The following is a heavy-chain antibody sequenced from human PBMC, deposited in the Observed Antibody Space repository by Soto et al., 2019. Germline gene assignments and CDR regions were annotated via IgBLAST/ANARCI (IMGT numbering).Heavy chain of an antibody. J-gene: IGHJ4*02. CDR3: ARDLWNYYDSSGYQYYFDY. Sequence: AASVKVSCKASGYTFTSYGISWVRQAPGQGLEWMGWISAYNGNTNYAQKLQGRVTMTTDTSTSTAYMELRSLRSDDTAVYYCARDLWNYYDSSGYQYYFDYWGQGTLVTVSS. CDR1: GYTFTSYG. D-gene: IGHD3-22*01. CDR2: ISAYNGNT. V-gene: IGHV1-18*01.